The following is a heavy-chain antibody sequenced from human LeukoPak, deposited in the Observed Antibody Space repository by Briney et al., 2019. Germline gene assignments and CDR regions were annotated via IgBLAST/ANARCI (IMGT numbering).Heavy chain of an antibody. CDR3: AREYYDILTGYYGSYYYYYMDV. Sequence: GGSLRLSCAASGFTVSSNYMSWVRQAPGKWLEWVSVIYSGGSTYYADSVKGRFTISRDNSKNTLYLQMNSLRAEDTAVYYCAREYYDILTGYYGSYYYYYMDVWGKGTTVTVSS. CDR1: GFTVSSNY. D-gene: IGHD3-9*01. J-gene: IGHJ6*03. V-gene: IGHV3-66*02. CDR2: IYSGGST.